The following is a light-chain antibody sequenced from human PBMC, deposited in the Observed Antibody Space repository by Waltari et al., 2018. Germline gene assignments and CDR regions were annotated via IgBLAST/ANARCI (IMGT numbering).Light chain of an antibody. V-gene: IGKV1-5*03. J-gene: IGKJ1*01. Sequence: DIHLTQSPSTLSASVVDRVTITCRASQSITNWLALYQQKPGKAPKLLIYRASNLESGVPSRFSGSGSGTEFTLTISSLQPDDFATYYCQQYDNYWTFGQGTKVEIK. CDR2: RAS. CDR3: QQYDNYWT. CDR1: QSITNW.